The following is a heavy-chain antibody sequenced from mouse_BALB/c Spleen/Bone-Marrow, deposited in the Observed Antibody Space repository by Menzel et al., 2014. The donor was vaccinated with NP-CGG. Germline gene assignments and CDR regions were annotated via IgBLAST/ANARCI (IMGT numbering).Heavy chain of an antibody. CDR2: INPSSGYT. Sequence: QVQLQQSGAELARPGASVKMSCKASGYTFTSYTMHWVKQRPGQGLEWIGYINPSSGYTNYNQKFKDKATLTADKSSNTAYMQLSSLTSEDSAVYYCAAGYYGNSGWFAYWGQGTLVTVSA. CDR1: GYTFTSYT. J-gene: IGHJ3*01. CDR3: AAGYYGNSGWFAY. V-gene: IGHV1-4*01. D-gene: IGHD2-1*01.